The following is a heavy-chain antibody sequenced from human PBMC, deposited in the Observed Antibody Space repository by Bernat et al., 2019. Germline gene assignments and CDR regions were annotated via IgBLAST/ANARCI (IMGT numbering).Heavy chain of an antibody. CDR1: GFTFSNAW. D-gene: IGHD3-10*01. Sequence: EVQLVESGGGLVKPGGSLRLSCAASGFTFSNAWMSWVRQAPGKGLEWVGRIKSKTDGGTTDYAAPVKGRFTISRDDSKNTLYLQMNSLKTEDTAVYYCTTDPFSWFGGLLYPNYYYYYGMDVWGQGTTVTVSS. J-gene: IGHJ6*02. V-gene: IGHV3-15*01. CDR3: TTDPFSWFGGLLYPNYYYYYGMDV. CDR2: IKSKTDGGTT.